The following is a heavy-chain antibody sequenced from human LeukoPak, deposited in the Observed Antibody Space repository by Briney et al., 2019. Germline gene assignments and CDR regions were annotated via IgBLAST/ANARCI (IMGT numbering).Heavy chain of an antibody. Sequence: GASVKVSCTASGYTFTSYDINWMRQATGQGLEWMGWINTDTGNPTYAQGFIGRFVFSSDTSVTTAYLQISSLKAEDTAVYFCARGYDTTGYFSYWGQGTLVTVSS. CDR3: ARGYDTTGYFSY. CDR2: INTDTGNP. V-gene: IGHV7-4-1*02. D-gene: IGHD3-22*01. J-gene: IGHJ4*02. CDR1: GYTFTSYD.